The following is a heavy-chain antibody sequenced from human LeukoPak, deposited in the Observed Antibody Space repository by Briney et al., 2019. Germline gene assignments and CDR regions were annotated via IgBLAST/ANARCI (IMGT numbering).Heavy chain of an antibody. J-gene: IGHJ4*02. CDR3: AKDRRYSSYLDY. CDR1: GGTFSSYA. D-gene: IGHD6-13*01. V-gene: IGHV1-69*10. Sequence: SVKVSCKASGGTFSSYAISWVRQAPGQGLEWMGGIIPILGIANYAQKFQGRVTITADKSTSTAYMELSSLRSEDTAVYYCAKDRRYSSYLDYWGQGTLVTVSS. CDR2: IIPILGIA.